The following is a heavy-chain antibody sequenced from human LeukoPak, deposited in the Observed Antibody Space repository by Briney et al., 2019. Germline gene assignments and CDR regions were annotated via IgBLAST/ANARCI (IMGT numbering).Heavy chain of an antibody. J-gene: IGHJ3*02. CDR3: ARDVCGGDCYSAFDI. D-gene: IGHD2-21*01. V-gene: IGHV3-23*01. CDR1: GFTFSSYA. CDR2: ISGSGGST. Sequence: GGSLRLSCAASGFTFSSYAMSWVRQAPGKGLEWVSAISGSGGSTYYADSVKGRFTISRDNSKNTLYLQMNSLRAEDTAVYYCARDVCGGDCYSAFDIWGQGTMVTVSS.